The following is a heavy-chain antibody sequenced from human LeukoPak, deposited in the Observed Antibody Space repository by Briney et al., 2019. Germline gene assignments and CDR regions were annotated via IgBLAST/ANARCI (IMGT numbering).Heavy chain of an antibody. V-gene: IGHV1-2*02. J-gene: IGHJ5*02. D-gene: IGHD2-15*01. CDR3: ARGVYCSGGSCYSRGVDWFDP. Sequence: ASVKVSCKASGYTFTGYYMHWVRQAPGQGLEWMGWINPNSGGTNYAQKFQGRVTMTRDTSINTAYMELSRLRSDDTAVYYCARGVYCSGGSCYSRGVDWFDPWGQGTLVTVSS. CDR2: INPNSGGT. CDR1: GYTFTGYY.